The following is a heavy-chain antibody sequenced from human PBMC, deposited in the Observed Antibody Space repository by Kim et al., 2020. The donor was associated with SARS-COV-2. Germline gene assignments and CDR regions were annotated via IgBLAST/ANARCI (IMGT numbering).Heavy chain of an antibody. V-gene: IGHV1-69*13. Sequence: SVKVSCKASGDTFSSYGISWVRQAPGQGLEWMGGIIPIFGTANYAQKFQGRVTMTADELTNTAYMDLSSLRSEDTAVYYCARAGTAPTGGLAYGMDVWGQGTTVIVSS. D-gene: IGHD2-15*01. CDR2: IIPIFGTA. CDR1: GDTFSSYG. CDR3: ARAGTAPTGGLAYGMDV. J-gene: IGHJ6*02.